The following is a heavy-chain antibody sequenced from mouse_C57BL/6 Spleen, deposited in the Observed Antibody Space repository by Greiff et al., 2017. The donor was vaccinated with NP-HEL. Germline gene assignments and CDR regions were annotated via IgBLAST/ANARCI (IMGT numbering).Heavy chain of an antibody. J-gene: IGHJ4*01. Sequence: QVQLQQPGAELVRPGSSVKLSCKASGYTFTSYWMHWVKQRPIQGLEWIGNIDPSDSETHYNQKFKDKATLTVDKSSSTAYMQLSSLTSEDSAVYYCARWSYSNYGFDYAMDYWGQGTSVTVSS. D-gene: IGHD2-5*01. CDR2: IDPSDSET. V-gene: IGHV1-52*01. CDR3: ARWSYSNYGFDYAMDY. CDR1: GYTFTSYW.